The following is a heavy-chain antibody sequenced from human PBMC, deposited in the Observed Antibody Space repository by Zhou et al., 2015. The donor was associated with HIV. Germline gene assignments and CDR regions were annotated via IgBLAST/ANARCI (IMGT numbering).Heavy chain of an antibody. CDR2: INPSNGIT. D-gene: IGHD2-21*01. Sequence: QVQLVQSGAEVRKPGASVKVSCKASGYTFTYYYMHWVRQAPGQGLEWMGVINPSNGITSQAQGRVILTRDTSTSTVYLEIRSLRSDDTAVYYCARGVHPLLITVINCQFWGRGTRGHRLL. CDR3: ARGVHPLLITVINCQF. J-gene: IGHJ4*01. V-gene: IGHV1-46*04. CDR1: GYTFTYYY.